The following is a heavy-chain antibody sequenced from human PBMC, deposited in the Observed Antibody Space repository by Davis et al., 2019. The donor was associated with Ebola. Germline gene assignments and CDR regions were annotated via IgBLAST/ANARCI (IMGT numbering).Heavy chain of an antibody. CDR2: IYYSGST. CDR1: GGSISSYY. CDR3: ARVVGATSSVWFDP. Sequence: SETLSLTCTVSGGSISSYYWSWIRQPPGKGLEWIGYIYYSGSTNYNPSLKSRVTISVDTSKNQFSLKLSSVIAADTAVYYCARVVGATSSVWFDPWGQGTLVTVSS. J-gene: IGHJ5*02. V-gene: IGHV4-59*01. D-gene: IGHD1-26*01.